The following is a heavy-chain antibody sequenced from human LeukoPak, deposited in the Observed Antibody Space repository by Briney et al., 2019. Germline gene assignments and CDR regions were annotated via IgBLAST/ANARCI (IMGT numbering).Heavy chain of an antibody. D-gene: IGHD3-10*01. CDR2: IYYSGST. J-gene: IGHJ6*03. CDR3: ARGSGSFYYYYYMDV. CDR1: GGSISSYY. Sequence: SETLSLTCTVSGGSISSYYWSWIRQPPGKGLEWIGYIYYSGSTNYNPSLKSRVTISVDTSKNQFSLKLSSVTAADTAVYYCARGSGSFYYYYYMDVWGKGTTVTISS. V-gene: IGHV4-59*08.